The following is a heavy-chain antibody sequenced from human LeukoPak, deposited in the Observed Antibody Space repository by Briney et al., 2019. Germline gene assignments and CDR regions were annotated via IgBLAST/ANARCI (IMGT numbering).Heavy chain of an antibody. D-gene: IGHD5-12*01. CDR3: ARDYSRGYAWFDP. CDR2: IYYSGSA. J-gene: IGHJ5*02. Sequence: SETLSLTCTVSGDSISSGGYYRSWIRRHPGKGLEWIGYIYYSGSAYYNPFLKSRVSISVDTSKNQFSLKLTSVTAADTALYFCARDYSRGYAWFDPWGQGILVTVSS. CDR1: GDSISSGGYY. V-gene: IGHV4-31*03.